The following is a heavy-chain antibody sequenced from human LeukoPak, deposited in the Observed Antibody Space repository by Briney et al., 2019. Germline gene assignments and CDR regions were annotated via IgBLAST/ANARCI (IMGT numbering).Heavy chain of an antibody. D-gene: IGHD6-13*01. J-gene: IGHJ3*02. CDR3: ARQAAGRGNDAFGI. V-gene: IGHV1-18*01. Sequence: ASVKVSCKASGYTFTSYGISWVRQAPGQGLEWMGWISAYNGNTNYAQKLQGRVTMTTDTSTSTAYMELRSLRSDDTAVYYCARQAAGRGNDAFGIWGQGTMVTVSS. CDR1: GYTFTSYG. CDR2: ISAYNGNT.